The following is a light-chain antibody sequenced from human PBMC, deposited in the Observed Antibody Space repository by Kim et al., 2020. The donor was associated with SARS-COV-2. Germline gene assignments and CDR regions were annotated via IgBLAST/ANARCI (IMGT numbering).Light chain of an antibody. CDR2: DVS. CDR3: CSYAGSSTYV. Sequence: GQSITISWTGTSSDVGSYNLVSWYQQHPGKAPKLMIYDVSKRPSGVSNRFSGSKSGNTASLTISGLQAEDEADYYCCSYAGSSTYVFGTGTKVTVL. J-gene: IGLJ1*01. V-gene: IGLV2-23*02. CDR1: SSDVGSYNL.